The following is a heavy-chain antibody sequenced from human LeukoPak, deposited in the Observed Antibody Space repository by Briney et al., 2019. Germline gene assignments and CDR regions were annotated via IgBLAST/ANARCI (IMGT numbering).Heavy chain of an antibody. CDR1: GYMFTSYG. V-gene: IGHV1-2*06. Sequence: ASVKVSCKASGYMFTSYGISWVRQAPGQGLEWMGRINPNSGGTNYAQKFQGRVTMTRDTSISTAYIELSRLRSDDTAVYYCARGDVVVVASTQFDYWGQGTLVTVSS. D-gene: IGHD2-15*01. CDR2: INPNSGGT. J-gene: IGHJ4*02. CDR3: ARGDVVVVASTQFDY.